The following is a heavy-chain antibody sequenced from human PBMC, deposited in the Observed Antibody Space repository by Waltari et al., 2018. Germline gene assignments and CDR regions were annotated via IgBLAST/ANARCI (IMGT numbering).Heavy chain of an antibody. J-gene: IGHJ5*02. D-gene: IGHD4-17*01. Sequence: QVQLLQSGAEVRPPGSSVKVSCKDSGGTLTSSGITWVRQAPGQGLEWVGGIIPIFGTPNDAQRFQDRVTMTSDVSTSTAYMEMRSLRSDDTAVYYCARDVIRAHDDGIYVARGWFDLWGQGTLVTVSS. CDR3: ARDVIRAHDDGIYVARGWFDL. CDR1: GGTLTSSG. V-gene: IGHV1-69*13. CDR2: IIPIFGTP.